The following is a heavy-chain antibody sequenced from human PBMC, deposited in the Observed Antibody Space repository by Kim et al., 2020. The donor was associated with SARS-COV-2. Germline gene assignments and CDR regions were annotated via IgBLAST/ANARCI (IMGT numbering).Heavy chain of an antibody. V-gene: IGHV3-48*02. Sequence: GGSLRLSCAAYGFTLSSYSMNWVRQAQGKGLEWVSYISSSSSTIYYADSVKGRFTISRENAKNSLYLHMNSLRDEDTAVYYCARLIFGELERHFDYWGQGTLVTVSS. D-gene: IGHD3-10*01. CDR1: GFTLSSYS. CDR2: ISSSSSTI. CDR3: ARLIFGELERHFDY. J-gene: IGHJ4*02.